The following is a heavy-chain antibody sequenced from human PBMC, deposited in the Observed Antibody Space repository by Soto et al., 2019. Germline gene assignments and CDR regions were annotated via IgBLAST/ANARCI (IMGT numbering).Heavy chain of an antibody. V-gene: IGHV1-8*01. CDR3: VRGLEWLRNY. J-gene: IGHJ4*02. D-gene: IGHD5-12*01. CDR1: GYTFTTYD. CDR2: MNPNSGDT. Sequence: QVQLVQSGAEVKKPGASVKVSCKATGYTFTTYDINWGRQATGQGLEWMGWMNPNSGDTGYAQKFQGRVTMTRDTSISTAYRDLSTLTSGGTAVYYCVRGLEWLRNYWGQGTLVTVSS.